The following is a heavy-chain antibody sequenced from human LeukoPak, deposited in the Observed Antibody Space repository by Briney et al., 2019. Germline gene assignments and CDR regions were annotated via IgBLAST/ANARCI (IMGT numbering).Heavy chain of an antibody. V-gene: IGHV3-15*01. Sequence: GGSLRLSCAASGFTFSNAWMIWVRQAPGKGLEWVGRIKSKTDGGTTDFAAPVKGRFTISRDDSKNTMYLQMNSLKTEDTAMYFCTTGRYVDWPYGYYFEYWGLGTLVTVSS. J-gene: IGHJ4*02. CDR2: IKSKTDGGTT. CDR1: GFTFSNAW. CDR3: TTGRYVDWPYGYYFEY. D-gene: IGHD3-9*01.